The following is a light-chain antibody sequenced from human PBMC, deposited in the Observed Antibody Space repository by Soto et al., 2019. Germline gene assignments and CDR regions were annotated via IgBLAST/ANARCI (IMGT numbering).Light chain of an antibody. J-gene: IGLJ2*01. V-gene: IGLV2-14*01. Sequence: QSALTQPASVSGSPGQWVTISCTGTGSDVGAYNYVSWYQQFPGKAPKLMIYEANIRPSGVSTRFSGSKSANTASLTISGLQAGDEADYYCSSYTTNSTLIFGGGTQLTVL. CDR2: EAN. CDR1: GSDVGAYNY. CDR3: SSYTTNSTLI.